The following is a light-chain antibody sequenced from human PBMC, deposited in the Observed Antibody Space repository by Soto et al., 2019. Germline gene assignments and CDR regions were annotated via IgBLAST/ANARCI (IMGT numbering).Light chain of an antibody. Sequence: EIVLTKSPGTLCLSPGERATLSCRASQSVSSSYLAWYQQKPGQAPRLLIYDASNRATGIPARFSGSGSGTDFTLTISSLEPEDFAVYYCQQRSNWPPITFGQGTRLEIK. CDR3: QQRSNWPPIT. V-gene: IGKV3-11*01. J-gene: IGKJ5*01. CDR2: DAS. CDR1: QSVSSSY.